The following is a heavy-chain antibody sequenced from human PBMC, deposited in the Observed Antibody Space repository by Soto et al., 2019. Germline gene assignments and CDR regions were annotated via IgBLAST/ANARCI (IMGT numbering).Heavy chain of an antibody. CDR3: AHRRSGYVDS. CDR1: GFSRTETGMG. V-gene: IGHV2-5*02. Sequence: QITLKESGPPLVKPTQTLTLTCSFSGFSRTETGMGVGWIRQPPGKALEGLALVSWDDDKRYSPSLKRGLTISQAASTNQVVLTKNNVDAVDTATYYCAHRRSGYVDSWGKGTLVTVYS. CDR2: VSWDDDK. J-gene: IGHJ4*02.